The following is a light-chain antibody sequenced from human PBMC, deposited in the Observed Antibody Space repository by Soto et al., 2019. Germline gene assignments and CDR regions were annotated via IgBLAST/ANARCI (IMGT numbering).Light chain of an antibody. CDR2: SND. V-gene: IGLV1-44*01. J-gene: IGLJ2*01. CDR1: SSNIGSYA. CDR3: ATWDDSLNVV. Sequence: QSVLTQPPSASGTPGQRVTISCSGSSSNIGSYAVNWYQQLPGTAPKLLIYSNDQRPSAVPGRFSGSKSGTSASLAISGLLSEDEADYYCATWDDSLNVVFGGGTKLTVL.